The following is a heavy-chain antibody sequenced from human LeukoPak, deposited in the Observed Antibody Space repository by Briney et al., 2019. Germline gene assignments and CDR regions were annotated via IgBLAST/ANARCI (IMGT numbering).Heavy chain of an antibody. CDR1: GFTLSSYA. J-gene: IGHJ4*02. CDR2: ISGSGGST. CDR3: AKSDYYDSSGYYYEDY. V-gene: IGHV3-23*01. Sequence: GGSLRLSCAASGFTLSSYAMRWVRQAPGKGLEWVSAISGSGGSTYYADSVKGRFTISRDNSKNSLYLQMNSLRAEDTAVYYCAKSDYYDSSGYYYEDYWGQGTLVTVSS. D-gene: IGHD3-22*01.